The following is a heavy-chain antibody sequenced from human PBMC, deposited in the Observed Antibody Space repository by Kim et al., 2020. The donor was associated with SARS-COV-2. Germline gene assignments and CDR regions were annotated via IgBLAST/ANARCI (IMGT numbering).Heavy chain of an antibody. CDR2: IYYSGST. CDR3: ARAGEGDSSGSHFDY. J-gene: IGHJ4*02. D-gene: IGHD3-22*01. CDR1: GGSISSGGYY. V-gene: IGHV4-31*03. Sequence: SETLSLTCTVSGGSISSGGYYWSWIRQHPGKGLEWIGYIYYSGSTYYNPSLKSRVTISVDTSKNQFSLKLSSVTAADTAVYYCARAGEGDSSGSHFDYWGQGTLVTVSS.